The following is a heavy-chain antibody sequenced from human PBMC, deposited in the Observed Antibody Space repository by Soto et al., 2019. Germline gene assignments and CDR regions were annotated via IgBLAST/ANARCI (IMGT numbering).Heavy chain of an antibody. CDR1: GFTVSSNY. CDR2: IYSGGST. CDR3: ARGPSGCGDYVHAFDI. J-gene: IGHJ3*02. V-gene: IGHV3-53*01. Sequence: PGGSLRLSCAASGFTVSSNYMSWVRQAPGKGLEWVSVIYSGGSTYYADSVKGRFTISRDNSKNTLYLQMNSLRAEDTAVYYCARGPSGCGDYVHAFDIWGQGTMVTVSS. D-gene: IGHD4-17*01.